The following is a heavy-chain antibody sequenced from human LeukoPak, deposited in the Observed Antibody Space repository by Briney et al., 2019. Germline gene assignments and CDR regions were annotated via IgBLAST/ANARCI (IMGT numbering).Heavy chain of an antibody. J-gene: IGHJ6*02. Sequence: GASVKVSCKTYGYTFTSHGISWVRQAPGQGLEWMGWISGFNGEAHYAQNLQGRVTMTTDTSTSTAYMELRSLRSDDTAVYYCSRKYSSSSPYYYYGMDVWGQGTTVTVSS. CDR2: ISGFNGEA. CDR3: SRKYSSSSPYYYYGMDV. CDR1: GYTFTSHG. D-gene: IGHD6-6*01. V-gene: IGHV1-18*01.